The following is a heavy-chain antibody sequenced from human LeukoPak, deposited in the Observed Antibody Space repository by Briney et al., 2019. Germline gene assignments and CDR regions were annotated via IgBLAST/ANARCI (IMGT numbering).Heavy chain of an antibody. D-gene: IGHD1-26*01. J-gene: IGHJ3*02. CDR3: ARVQPRMGAFDI. V-gene: IGHV6-1*01. Sequence: SQTLSLTCAISGDSVSSNSAAWNWTRQSPSRGLEWLGRTYYRSKWYNDYAVSVKSRITINPDTSKNQFSLQLNSVTPEVTAVYYCARVQPRMGAFDIWGQGTMVTVSS. CDR2: TYYRSKWYN. CDR1: GDSVSSNSAA.